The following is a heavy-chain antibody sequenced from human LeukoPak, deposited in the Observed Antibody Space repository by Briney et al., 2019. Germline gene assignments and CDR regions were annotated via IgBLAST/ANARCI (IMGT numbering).Heavy chain of an antibody. J-gene: IGHJ6*02. CDR3: AKEATTYYYGSSYGMDV. CDR2: ISYDGSNK. V-gene: IGHV3-30*18. Sequence: GGSLRLSCAASGFNFASNWMHWVRQAPGKGLEWVAVISYDGSNKYYADSVKGRFTISRDNSKNTLYLQMNSLRAEDTAVYYCAKEATTYYYGSSYGMDVWGQGTTVTVSS. D-gene: IGHD3-10*01. CDR1: GFNFASNW.